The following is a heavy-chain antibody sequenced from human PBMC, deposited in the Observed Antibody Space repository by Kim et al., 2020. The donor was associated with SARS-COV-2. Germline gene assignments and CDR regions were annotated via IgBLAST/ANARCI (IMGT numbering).Heavy chain of an antibody. CDR2: ISGSGGST. Sequence: GGSLRLSCAASGFTFSSYAMCWVRQAPGKGLEWVSAISGSGGSTYYADSVKGRFTISRDNSKNTLYLQMNSLRAEDTAVYYCAKSDSSTSSAGWGQGTLVTVST. CDR3: AKSDSSTSSAG. V-gene: IGHV3-23*01. CDR1: GFTFSSYA. D-gene: IGHD2-2*01. J-gene: IGHJ4*02.